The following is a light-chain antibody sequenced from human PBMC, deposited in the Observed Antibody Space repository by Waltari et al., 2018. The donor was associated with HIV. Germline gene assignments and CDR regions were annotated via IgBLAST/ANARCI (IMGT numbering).Light chain of an antibody. V-gene: IGLV1-47*02. CDR3: AAWDDGLSGVI. CDR1: SFNIGSNY. CDR2: SNN. Sequence: QSLLTQPPSASGTPGQRVTISCSGSSFNIGSNYVFWYQQLPGTAPKLLIYSNNQRPSGVPDRFSGSKSGTSASLAISGLRSEDEADYYCAAWDDGLSGVIFGGGTKLTVL. J-gene: IGLJ2*01.